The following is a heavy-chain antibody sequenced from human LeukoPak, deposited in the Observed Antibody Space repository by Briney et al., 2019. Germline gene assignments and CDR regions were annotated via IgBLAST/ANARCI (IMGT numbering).Heavy chain of an antibody. CDR1: GFTFSSYW. CDR3: ATSYGDYLFDY. J-gene: IGHJ4*02. V-gene: IGHV3-7*02. Sequence: PRGSLRLSCAASGFTFSSYWMSWVRQAPGKGLEWVANIKQDGSEKYYVDSVKGRFTISRDNAKNSLYLQMNSLRAEDTAVYYCATSYGDYLFDYWGQGTLVTVSS. D-gene: IGHD4-17*01. CDR2: IKQDGSEK.